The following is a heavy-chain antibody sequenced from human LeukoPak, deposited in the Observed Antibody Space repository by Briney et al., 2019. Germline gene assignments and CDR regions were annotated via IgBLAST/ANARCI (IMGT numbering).Heavy chain of an antibody. Sequence: PSQTLSLTCTVSGGSITSGGQYWSWIRQHPGKGLEWIGCIYDSRFTYYNTSLGSRVTISVDSSVNQLSLKLGSVTAADTAVYYCARGYRNNWRFDYWGQGTLVTVSS. J-gene: IGHJ4*02. CDR2: IYDSRFT. D-gene: IGHD6-13*01. CDR3: ARGYRNNWRFDY. V-gene: IGHV4-31*03. CDR1: GGSITSGGQY.